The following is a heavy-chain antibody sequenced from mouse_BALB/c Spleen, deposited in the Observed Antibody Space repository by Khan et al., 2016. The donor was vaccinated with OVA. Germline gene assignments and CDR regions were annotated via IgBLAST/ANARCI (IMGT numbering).Heavy chain of an antibody. D-gene: IGHD2-4*01. J-gene: IGHJ1*01. CDR1: GYIFTSNW. CDR3: AICYDYETSYFDV. V-gene: IGHV1S132*01. Sequence: QVQLQQPGTELVRPGASVKLSCKTSGYIFTSNWIHWVKQRSGQGLEWIARIYPGTGSIYYNEKFKGKATLTADKSSSTAYMQLSSLKSEDSAVYFCAICYDYETSYFDVWGAGTTVTVSS. CDR2: IYPGTGSI.